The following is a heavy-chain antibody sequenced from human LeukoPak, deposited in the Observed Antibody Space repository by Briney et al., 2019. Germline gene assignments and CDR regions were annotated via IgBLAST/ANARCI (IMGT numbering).Heavy chain of an antibody. D-gene: IGHD2-2*01. CDR3: TRPRYCSSTSCSTYYYYGMGV. J-gene: IGHJ6*02. Sequence: PGGSLRLSCAASGFTFSGSAMHWVRQASGKGLEWVGRIRSKANSYATAYAASVKGRFTISRDDSKNTAYLQMNSLKTEDTAVYYCTRPRYCSSTSCSTYYYYGMGVWGQGTTVTVSS. CDR1: GFTFSGSA. CDR2: IRSKANSYAT. V-gene: IGHV3-73*01.